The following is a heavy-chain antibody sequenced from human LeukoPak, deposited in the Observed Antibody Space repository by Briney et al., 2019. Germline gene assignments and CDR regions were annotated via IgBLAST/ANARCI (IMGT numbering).Heavy chain of an antibody. CDR3: ARASGYYDSSGYAPNFDY. D-gene: IGHD3-22*01. Sequence: ASQTLSLTCTVSGGSISNGDYYWSWIRQPPGKGLEWIGYVYYSGSTYYNPSLKSRVTISVDTSKNQFSLKLSSVTAADTAVYYCARASGYYDSSGYAPNFDYWGQGTLVTVSS. J-gene: IGHJ4*02. V-gene: IGHV4-30-4*08. CDR1: GGSISNGDYY. CDR2: VYYSGST.